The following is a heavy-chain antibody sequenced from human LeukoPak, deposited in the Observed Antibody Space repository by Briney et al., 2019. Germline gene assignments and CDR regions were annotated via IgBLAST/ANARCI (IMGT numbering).Heavy chain of an antibody. Sequence: PGGSLRLSCAASGFTFSSYSMNWVRQAPGKGLEWVSSISSSSSYMYYADSVKGRFTISRDNAKNSLYLQMNSLRAEDTAVYYCARGPRTFLGAVVAATFVFDYWGQGTLVTVSS. CDR1: GFTFSSYS. D-gene: IGHD2-15*01. CDR3: ARGPRTFLGAVVAATFVFDY. J-gene: IGHJ4*02. CDR2: ISSSSSYM. V-gene: IGHV3-21*01.